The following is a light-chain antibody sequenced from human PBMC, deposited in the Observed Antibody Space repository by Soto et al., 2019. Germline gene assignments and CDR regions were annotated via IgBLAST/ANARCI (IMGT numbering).Light chain of an antibody. CDR1: SSDVGGYNY. CDR3: SSYTSSSTVV. V-gene: IGLV2-14*01. Sequence: QSALTQPASVSGSPGQSITISCTGTSSDVGGYNYVSWYQQHPGKAPKLMIYEVSTRPSGVSNRFTGSKSGNTASLTISGLQAEDEGDYYCSSYTSSSTVVFGGVTKLTVL. CDR2: EVS. J-gene: IGLJ2*01.